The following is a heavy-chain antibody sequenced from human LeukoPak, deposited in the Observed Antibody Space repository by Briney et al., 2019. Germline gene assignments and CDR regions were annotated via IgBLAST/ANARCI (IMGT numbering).Heavy chain of an antibody. CDR2: INPSGGST. CDR3: AREHLFTMIVVERRYAFDI. J-gene: IGHJ3*02. D-gene: IGHD3-22*01. V-gene: IGHV1-46*01. CDR1: GYTFTSYY. Sequence: ASVKVSCKASGYTFTSYYMHWVRQAPGQGLEWMGIINPSGGSTSYAQKFQGRVTMTRDTSTSTVYMELSSLRSEDTAVYYCAREHLFTMIVVERRYAFDIWGQGTMVTVSS.